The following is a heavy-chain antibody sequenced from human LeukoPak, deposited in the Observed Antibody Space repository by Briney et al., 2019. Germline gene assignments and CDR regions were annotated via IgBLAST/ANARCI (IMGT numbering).Heavy chain of an antibody. CDR3: ARVAGGAFDS. J-gene: IGHJ4*01. CDR1: GFTFSSYW. CDR2: INTDGSST. Sequence: GGSLRLSCAATGFTFSSYWMHWVRHAPGKGLVWVSRINTDGSSTIYADSVKGRFTISRDNAKNTLYLQMNSLRAEDTAIYYCARVAGGAFDSWGHGTLVTVSS. V-gene: IGHV3-74*01. D-gene: IGHD3-10*01.